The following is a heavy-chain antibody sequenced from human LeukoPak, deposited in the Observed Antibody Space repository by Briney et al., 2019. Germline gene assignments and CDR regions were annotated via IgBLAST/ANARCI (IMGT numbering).Heavy chain of an antibody. CDR1: GGSISSYY. D-gene: IGHD1-26*01. V-gene: IGHV4-4*07. CDR3: ARGSGYYYYYGMDV. Sequence: PSETLSLTCSLSGGSISSYYSSWIRQPAGKGLEWIGRIYTSGSTNFNPSLKSRVTMSVDTSRNQFSLTLSSVTAADTAVYYCARGSGYYYYYGMDVWGQGTTVTVSS. J-gene: IGHJ6*02. CDR2: IYTSGST.